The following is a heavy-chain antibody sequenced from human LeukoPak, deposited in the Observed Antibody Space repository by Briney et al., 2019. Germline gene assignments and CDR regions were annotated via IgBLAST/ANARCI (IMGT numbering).Heavy chain of an antibody. CDR3: ARTNYALFDP. V-gene: IGHV4-34*01. J-gene: IGHJ5*02. CDR2: INHSGST. Sequence: SETLSLTCAVYGGSFSGYYWSWIRQPPGKGLEWIGEINHSGSTNFNPSLKSRVTISVDTSKNQFSLKLSSVTAADTAVYYCARTNYALFDPWGQGTLVTVSS. D-gene: IGHD1-7*01. CDR1: GGSFSGYY.